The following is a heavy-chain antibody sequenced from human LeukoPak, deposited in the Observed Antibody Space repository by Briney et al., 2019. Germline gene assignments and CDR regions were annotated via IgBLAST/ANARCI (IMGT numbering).Heavy chain of an antibody. J-gene: IGHJ4*02. Sequence: ASVKVSCKASGYTFTGYYMHWVRQAPGQGLEWMGWINPNSGGTNYAQKFQGRVTMTEDTSTDTAYMELSSLRSEDTAVYYCATASGSYAPLGYWGQGTLVTVSS. CDR3: ATASGSYAPLGY. CDR2: INPNSGGT. D-gene: IGHD1-26*01. CDR1: GYTFTGYY. V-gene: IGHV1-2*02.